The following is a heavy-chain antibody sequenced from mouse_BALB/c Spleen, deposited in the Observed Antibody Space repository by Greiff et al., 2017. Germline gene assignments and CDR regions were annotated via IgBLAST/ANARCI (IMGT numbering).Heavy chain of an antibody. CDR3: ARPYDGYYGRNYFDY. CDR1: GFTFSSYG. Sequence: VQLKESGGGLVQPGGSLKLSCAASGFTFSSYGMSWVRQTPDKRLELVATINSNGGSTYYPDSVKGRFTISRDNAKNTLYLQMSSLKSEDTAMYYCARPYDGYYGRNYFDYWGQGTTLTVSS. J-gene: IGHJ2*01. CDR2: INSNGGST. D-gene: IGHD2-3*01. V-gene: IGHV5-6-3*01.